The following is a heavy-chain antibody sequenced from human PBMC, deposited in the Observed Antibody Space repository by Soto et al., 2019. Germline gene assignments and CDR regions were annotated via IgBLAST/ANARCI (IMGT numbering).Heavy chain of an antibody. CDR2: IPDSGSA. CDR1: GGSIRSDSYY. CDR3: ARHGTWNYGYYIDV. V-gene: IGHV4-39*01. D-gene: IGHD1-1*01. J-gene: IGHJ6*03. Sequence: QLQLQESGPGLVKPSETLSLTCTVSGGSIRSDSYYWGWIRQPPGKRLEWIWSIPDSGSAYYNASLKSRRTMSIGTSKTHLSLKLTSVNAADTAVYYCARHGTWNYGYYIDVWGKGTTVTVSS.